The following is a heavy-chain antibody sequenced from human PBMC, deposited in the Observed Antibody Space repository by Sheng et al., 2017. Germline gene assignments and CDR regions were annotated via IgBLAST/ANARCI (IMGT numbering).Heavy chain of an antibody. V-gene: IGHV3-30-3*01. J-gene: IGHJ3*02. Sequence: QVQLVESGGGVVQPGRSLRLSCAASGFTFSSYAMHWVRQAPGKGLEWVAVISYDGSNKYYADSVKGRFTISRDNSKNTLYLQMNSLRAEDTAVYYCARDPGYSGYDLQGDAFDIWGQGTMVTVSS. CDR3: ARDPGYSGYDLQGDAFDI. CDR2: ISYDGSNK. CDR1: GFTFSSYA. D-gene: IGHD5-12*01.